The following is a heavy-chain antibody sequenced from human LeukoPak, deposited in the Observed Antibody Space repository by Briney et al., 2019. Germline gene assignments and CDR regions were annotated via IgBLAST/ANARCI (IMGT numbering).Heavy chain of an antibody. CDR3: ARGGGEDYYYYYMDV. CDR2: IYYSGST. J-gene: IGHJ6*03. CDR1: GGSISSSSYY. Sequence: SETLSLTCTVSGGSISSSSYYWSWIRQPPGKGLEWIGYIYYSGSTNYNPSLKSRVTISVDTSKNQFSLKLSSVTAADTAVYYCARGGGEDYYYYYMDVWGKGTTVTVSS. D-gene: IGHD3-10*01. V-gene: IGHV4-61*01.